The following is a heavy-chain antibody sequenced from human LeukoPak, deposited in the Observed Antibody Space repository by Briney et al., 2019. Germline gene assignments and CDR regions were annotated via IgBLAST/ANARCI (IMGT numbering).Heavy chain of an antibody. Sequence: SVKVSCKASGGTFSSYAISWVRQAPGQGLEWMGRIIPIFGTANYAQKFQGRVTITTDESTSTAYMELSSLRSEDTAVYYCAMGGCSGGSCYRKYFDYWGQGTLVSVSS. J-gene: IGHJ4*02. V-gene: IGHV1-69*05. CDR1: GGTFSSYA. CDR2: IIPIFGTA. CDR3: AMGGCSGGSCYRKYFDY. D-gene: IGHD2-15*01.